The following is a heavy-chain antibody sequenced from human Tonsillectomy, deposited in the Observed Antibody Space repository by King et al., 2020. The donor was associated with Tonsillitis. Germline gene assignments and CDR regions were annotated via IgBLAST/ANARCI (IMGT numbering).Heavy chain of an antibody. D-gene: IGHD3-10*01. CDR2: IGTAGDT. CDR3: ARERLGGFDY. V-gene: IGHV3-13*01. J-gene: IGHJ4*02. CDR1: GFTFSSYD. Sequence: VQLVESGGGLVQPEGSLRLSCAASGFTFSSYDMHWVRQATGKGLEWVSAIGTAGDTYYPGSVKGRFTISRDNAKNSLYLQMNSLRAGDTAVYYCARERLGGFDYWGRGTLVTVSS.